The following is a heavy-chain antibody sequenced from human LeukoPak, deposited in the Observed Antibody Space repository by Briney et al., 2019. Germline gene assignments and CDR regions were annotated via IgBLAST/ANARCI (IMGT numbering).Heavy chain of an antibody. CDR1: GFTFYDYA. J-gene: IGHJ4*02. Sequence: GGSLRLSCAASGFTFYDYAMHWVRQAPGKGLEWVSGISWNSGSIGYADSVKGRFTISRDNVKNSLYLQMNSLRAEDTALYYCAKDRGWEPYYFDYWGQGTLVTVSS. V-gene: IGHV3-9*01. CDR2: ISWNSGSI. D-gene: IGHD1-26*01. CDR3: AKDRGWEPYYFDY.